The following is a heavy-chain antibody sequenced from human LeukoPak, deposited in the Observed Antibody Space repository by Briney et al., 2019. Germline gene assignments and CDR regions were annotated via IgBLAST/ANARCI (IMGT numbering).Heavy chain of an antibody. CDR3: ARCYDSSGYSLRYFDY. CDR1: NGSISTTY. CDR2: IYHSGST. D-gene: IGHD3-22*01. J-gene: IGHJ4*02. V-gene: IGHV4-4*02. Sequence: PSETLSLTCSVSNGSISTTYWSWIRQPPGKGLEWIGEIYHSGSTNYNPSLKSRVTISVDKSKNQFSLKLSSVTAADTAVYYCARCYDSSGYSLRYFDYWGQGTLVTVSS.